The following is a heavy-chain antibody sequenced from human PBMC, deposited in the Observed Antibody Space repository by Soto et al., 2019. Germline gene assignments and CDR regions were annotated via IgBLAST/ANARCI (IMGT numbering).Heavy chain of an antibody. D-gene: IGHD4-17*01. J-gene: IGHJ4*02. CDR3: ARAGGTTVTGLWHFDS. V-gene: IGHV3-33*01. CDR2: IWYDGTQK. CDR1: GFTFNTYS. Sequence: GGSLRLSCEASGFTFNTYSMHWVRQPPGKGLEWLAAIWYDGTQKYYADSVKGRFIISRDNSKKTLYLEMNSLRAEDAAVYYCARAGGTTVTGLWHFDSWGQGTLVTVSS.